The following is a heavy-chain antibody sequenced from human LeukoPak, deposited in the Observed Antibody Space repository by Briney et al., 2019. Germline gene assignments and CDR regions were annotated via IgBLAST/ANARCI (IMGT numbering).Heavy chain of an antibody. CDR3: ARVPPPGRFLEWQRAGYYYMDV. D-gene: IGHD3-3*01. J-gene: IGHJ6*03. V-gene: IGHV4-38-2*02. CDR1: GYSITGGYY. Sequence: LETPSLTCTVSGYSITGGYYWAWIGQPPGKGLEWIGYIYHSGGTYYTPSLKSRVTISVDTSKNQITLKLSSVSGADTAVYYCARVPPPGRFLEWQRAGYYYMDVWGKGATVTASS. CDR2: IYHSGGT.